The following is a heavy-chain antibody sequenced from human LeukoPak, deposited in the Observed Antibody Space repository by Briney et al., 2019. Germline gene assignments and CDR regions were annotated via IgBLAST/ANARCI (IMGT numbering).Heavy chain of an antibody. D-gene: IGHD1-26*01. Sequence: GGSLRLSCAASGFTFSSYAMHWVRQAPGKGLEWVAVISYDGSNKYYADSVKGRFTISRDNSKNTLYLQMNSLRAEDTAVYYCASDRFPPGSWEIGYWGQGTLVTVSS. CDR1: GFTFSSYA. J-gene: IGHJ4*02. CDR3: ASDRFPPGSWEIGY. CDR2: ISYDGSNK. V-gene: IGHV3-30*01.